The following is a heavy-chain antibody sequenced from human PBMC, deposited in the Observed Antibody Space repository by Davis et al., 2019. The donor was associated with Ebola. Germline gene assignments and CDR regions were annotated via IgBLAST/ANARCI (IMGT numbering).Heavy chain of an antibody. Sequence: PSETLSLTCTVSGGSISSSSYYWGWIRQPPGKGLEWIGSIYYSGSTYYNPSLKSRVTISVDTSKNQFSLKLSSVTAADTAVYYCARLGGELWEGSWFDPWGQGTLVTVSS. CDR2: IYYSGST. CDR1: GGSISSSSYY. J-gene: IGHJ5*02. D-gene: IGHD3-10*01. V-gene: IGHV4-39*01. CDR3: ARLGGELWEGSWFDP.